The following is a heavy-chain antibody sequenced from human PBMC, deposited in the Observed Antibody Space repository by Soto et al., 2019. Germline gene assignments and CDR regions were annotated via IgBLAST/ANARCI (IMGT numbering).Heavy chain of an antibody. V-gene: IGHV1-46*01. CDR2: INPSGGST. Sequence: ASVKVSCKASGYTFASYYMHWVRQAPGQGLEWMGIINPSGGSTSYAQKFQGRVTMTRDTSTSTVYMELSSLRSEDTAVYYCARDPSDGNGAFDIWGQGTMVTVSS. J-gene: IGHJ3*02. CDR3: ARDPSDGNGAFDI. D-gene: IGHD2-21*01. CDR1: GYTFASYY.